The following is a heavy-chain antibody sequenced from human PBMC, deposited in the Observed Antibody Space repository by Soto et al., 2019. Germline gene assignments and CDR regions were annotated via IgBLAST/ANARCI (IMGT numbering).Heavy chain of an antibody. CDR2: IYYSGST. Sequence: SETLSLTCTVSGGSVSSGSYYWSWLRQPPGKGLEWIGYIYYSGSTNYNNYYNPSLKSRVTISVDTSKSQFSLKLSSVTAADTAVYYCARDGGAVAINYWGQGTLVTVSS. J-gene: IGHJ4*02. CDR3: ARDGGAVAINY. D-gene: IGHD6-19*01. V-gene: IGHV4-61*01. CDR1: GGSVSSGSYY.